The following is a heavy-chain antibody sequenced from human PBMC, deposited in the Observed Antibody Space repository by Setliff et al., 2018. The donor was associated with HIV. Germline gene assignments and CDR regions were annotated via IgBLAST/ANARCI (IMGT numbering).Heavy chain of an antibody. Sequence: GGSLRLSCAASGFTFSSHWMSWIRQAPGKGLEWVASIKQDGSEKYYVDSVKGRFTISRDNAKNSLYLQMNSLRAEDTAVYYCARDMAAGVYYNFWSGYYGYYMDVWGKGTTVTVSS. V-gene: IGHV3-7*01. D-gene: IGHD3-3*01. CDR1: GFTFSSHW. CDR3: ARDMAAGVYYNFWSGYYGYYMDV. CDR2: IKQDGSEK. J-gene: IGHJ6*03.